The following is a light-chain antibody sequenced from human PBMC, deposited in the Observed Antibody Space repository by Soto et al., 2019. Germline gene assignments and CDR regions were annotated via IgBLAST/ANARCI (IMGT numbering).Light chain of an antibody. Sequence: EDVITQAQASVWVAPGSRATLSCRASESVSRNLAWYQQKPGQAPRLLIYDASTRATGIPDRFSGSGSGTDFTLTISRLEPEDFAVYYCQQHGGSPITFGQGTRLEIK. CDR2: DAS. V-gene: IGKV3-20*01. J-gene: IGKJ5*01. CDR1: ESVSRN. CDR3: QQHGGSPIT.